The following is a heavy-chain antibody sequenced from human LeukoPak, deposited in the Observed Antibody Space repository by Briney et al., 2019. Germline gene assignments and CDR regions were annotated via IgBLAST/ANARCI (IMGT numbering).Heavy chain of an antibody. CDR3: ARSPHILTGENFDY. Sequence: ASVKVSCKASGYTFTGYYMHWVRQAPGQGLEWMGWINPNHGNTNYAQKFQDRVSMTRDTSISTAYMHLSRLRSADTAVYYCARSPHILTGENFDYWGQGTLLTVSS. D-gene: IGHD3-9*01. CDR1: GYTFTGYY. J-gene: IGHJ4*02. V-gene: IGHV1-2*02. CDR2: INPNHGNT.